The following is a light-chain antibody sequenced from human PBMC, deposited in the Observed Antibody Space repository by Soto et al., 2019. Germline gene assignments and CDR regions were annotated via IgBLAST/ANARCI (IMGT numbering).Light chain of an antibody. Sequence: EVVLTQSPATLSVSPGDRATLSCRASQSFSRNLAWYQQKPVQAPRLLLYGASTRATGVPARFSGSGSATEFTLSISRLQSEDVAVYYCQQYGDWPPETFGQGTKLEI. CDR3: QQYGDWPPET. J-gene: IGKJ2*01. CDR1: QSFSRN. V-gene: IGKV3-15*01. CDR2: GAS.